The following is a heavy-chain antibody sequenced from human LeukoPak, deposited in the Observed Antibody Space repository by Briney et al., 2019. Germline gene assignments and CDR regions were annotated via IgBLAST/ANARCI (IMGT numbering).Heavy chain of an antibody. CDR3: ARDVGYCSSTSCYGPVDNFDY. Sequence: GASVKVSCKASGYTFTSYDINWVRQATGQGLEWMGWINAGNGNTKYSQKFQGRVTITRDTSASTAYMELSSLRSEDTAVYYCARDVGYCSSTSCYGPVDNFDYWGQGTLVTVSS. CDR2: INAGNGNT. D-gene: IGHD2-2*01. V-gene: IGHV1-3*01. J-gene: IGHJ4*02. CDR1: GYTFTSYD.